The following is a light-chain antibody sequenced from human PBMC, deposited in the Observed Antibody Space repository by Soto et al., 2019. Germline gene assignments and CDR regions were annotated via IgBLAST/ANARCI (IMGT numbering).Light chain of an antibody. CDR1: SSDVGGYNY. Sequence: QSALTQPPSASGSPGQSVTISCTGTSSDVGGYNYVSWYQQHPGKAPKLIISEVSKRPSGVPDRFSGSKSGNTASLTVSGLQAEDEADYYCNSYAGSFNGVFGGGTKVTVL. J-gene: IGLJ2*01. V-gene: IGLV2-8*01. CDR3: NSYAGSFNGV. CDR2: EVS.